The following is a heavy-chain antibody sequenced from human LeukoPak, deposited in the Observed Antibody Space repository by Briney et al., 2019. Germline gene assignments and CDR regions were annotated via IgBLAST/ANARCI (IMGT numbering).Heavy chain of an antibody. CDR1: GFTFINYA. D-gene: IGHD3-16*02. V-gene: IGHV3-30*04. Sequence: GGSLRLSCAASGFTFINYALHWVRQAPGKGLEWVAVISIDGSDKHYAESVQGRFTISRDNSKNTLYLQMNSLRAEDTAVYYCAREGYDYVWGSYRPVPLDYWGQGTLVTVSS. J-gene: IGHJ4*02. CDR2: ISIDGSDK. CDR3: AREGYDYVWGSYRPVPLDY.